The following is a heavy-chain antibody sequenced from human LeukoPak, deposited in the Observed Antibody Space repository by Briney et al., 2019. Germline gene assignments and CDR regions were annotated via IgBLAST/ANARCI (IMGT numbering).Heavy chain of an antibody. J-gene: IGHJ4*02. V-gene: IGHV4-59*01. CDR1: GGSISSYY. Sequence: PSETLSLTCTVSGGSISSYYWRWLRQPPGKRLEWIGYIYYSGSTNYNPSLKSRVTISVDTSKNQFSLKLSSVTAADTAVYYCARGAYYDILTGPSFDYWGQGTLVTVSS. CDR3: ARGAYYDILTGPSFDY. CDR2: IYYSGST. D-gene: IGHD3-9*01.